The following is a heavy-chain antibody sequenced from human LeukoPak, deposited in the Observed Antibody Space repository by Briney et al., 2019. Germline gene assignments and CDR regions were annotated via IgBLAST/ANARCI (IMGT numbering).Heavy chain of an antibody. V-gene: IGHV1-2*06. CDR3: ARSGVMGSFGDY. CDR1: GYTFTSYY. D-gene: IGHD1-26*01. Sequence: ASVKVSCKASGYTFTSYYMHWVRQAPGQGLEWMGRINPNSGGTNYAQKFQGRVTMTRDTSISTAYMELSRLRSDDTAVYYCARSGVMGSFGDYWGQGTLVTVSS. J-gene: IGHJ4*02. CDR2: INPNSGGT.